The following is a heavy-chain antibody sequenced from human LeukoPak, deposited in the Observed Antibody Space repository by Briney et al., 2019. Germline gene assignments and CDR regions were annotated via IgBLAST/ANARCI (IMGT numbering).Heavy chain of an antibody. CDR2: IGNNGGGI. CDR3: AIDPNWGTHS. D-gene: IGHD7-27*01. Sequence: PGGSLRLSCAASGFTFSTYTMYWVRHPPGKRLEWVSIIGNNGGGIHYADSVRGRFTISRDNFKNALYLQMNSLRVDDTAVYYCAIDPNWGTHSWGQGVLVTVSS. V-gene: IGHV3-23*01. J-gene: IGHJ4*02. CDR1: GFTFSTYT.